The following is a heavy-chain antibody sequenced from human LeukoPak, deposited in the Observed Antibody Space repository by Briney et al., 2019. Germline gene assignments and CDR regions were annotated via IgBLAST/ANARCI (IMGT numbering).Heavy chain of an antibody. CDR1: GDTFSTNSAA. CDR2: TCYRSKWYI. Sequence: SQTLSLTCAISGDTFSTNSAAWNWHRQAPSRGLESLVRTCYRSKWYIEYALSVKSRITVNPDTSKNQFSLQLNSVTPEDTAVYYCARDTVVAGTRAFDIWGQGTKVTVSS. V-gene: IGHV6-1*01. CDR3: ARDTVVAGTRAFDI. D-gene: IGHD6-19*01. J-gene: IGHJ3*02.